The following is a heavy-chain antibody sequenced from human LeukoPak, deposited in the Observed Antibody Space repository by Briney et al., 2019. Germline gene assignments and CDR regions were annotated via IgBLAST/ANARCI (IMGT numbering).Heavy chain of an antibody. CDR3: AREVQWYYGIGY. CDR1: GFTFSDFY. J-gene: IGHJ4*02. D-gene: IGHD3-10*01. V-gene: IGHV3-11*04. CDR2: ISGSGATV. Sequence: KSGGSLRLSCAASGFTFSDFYMSWIRQPPGKGLEWDSYISGSGATVYHADAVKGRFTISRDNAKNSLYLQMNSLRAEDTAVYYCAREVQWYYGIGYWGQGTLVTVSS.